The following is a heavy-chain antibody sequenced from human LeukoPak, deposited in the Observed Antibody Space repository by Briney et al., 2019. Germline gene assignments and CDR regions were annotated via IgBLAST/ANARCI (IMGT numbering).Heavy chain of an antibody. D-gene: IGHD6-19*01. CDR2: VYYSGST. CDR3: ARSGYSSGWYYFDY. V-gene: IGHV4-59*08. J-gene: IGHJ4*02. Sequence: SETLSLTCTVSGGSISSYYWTWIRQPPAKGLEGIGYVYYSGSTNYNPSLKSRVTISVDKSTNQFSLKLSCVTVADTAVYYCARSGYSSGWYYFDYWGQGSLVSVSS. CDR1: GGSISSYY.